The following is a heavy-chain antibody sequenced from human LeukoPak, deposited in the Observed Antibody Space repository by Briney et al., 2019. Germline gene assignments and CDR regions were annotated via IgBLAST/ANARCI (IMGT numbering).Heavy chain of an antibody. CDR3: AKAHARSGRIFDAFDI. V-gene: IGHV3-23*01. Sequence: PGGSLRLSCAASEFTFSSYGMSWVRQAPGKGLEWVSAISGSGGSTYYADSVKGRFTISRDNSKNTLYLQMNSLRAEDTAVYYCAKAHARSGRIFDAFDIWGQGTMVTVSS. D-gene: IGHD2-15*01. CDR1: EFTFSSYG. J-gene: IGHJ3*02. CDR2: ISGSGGST.